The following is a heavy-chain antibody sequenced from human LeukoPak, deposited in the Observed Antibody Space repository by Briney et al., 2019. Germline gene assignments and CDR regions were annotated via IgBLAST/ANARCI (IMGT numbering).Heavy chain of an antibody. CDR1: GYTFTGYY. J-gene: IGHJ4*02. V-gene: IGHV1-2*02. CDR2: INPNSGVT. D-gene: IGHD2-8*01. CDR3: ARDRDGYCTNGVCYFDY. Sequence: GASVRVSCKASGYTFTGYYMHWVRQAPGQGLAWMGWINPNSGVTNYAQRFQGRVTITRDTSISTAYMDLSRLRYDDTAVYYCARDRDGYCTNGVCYFDYWGQGTLVTVSS.